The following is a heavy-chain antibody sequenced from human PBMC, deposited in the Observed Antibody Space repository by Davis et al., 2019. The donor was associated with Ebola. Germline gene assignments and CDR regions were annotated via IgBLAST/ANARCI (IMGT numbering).Heavy chain of an antibody. D-gene: IGHD3-22*01. J-gene: IGHJ6*02. CDR1: GFTVSSNY. Sequence: GESLKISCAASGFTVSSNYMSWVRQAPGKGLEWVSVIYSGGSTYYADSVKGRFTISRDNSKNTLYLQMNSLRAEDTAVYYCARDRKHSSGYYGYYYYYGMDVWGQGTTVTVSS. V-gene: IGHV3-66*02. CDR3: ARDRKHSSGYYGYYYYYGMDV. CDR2: IYSGGST.